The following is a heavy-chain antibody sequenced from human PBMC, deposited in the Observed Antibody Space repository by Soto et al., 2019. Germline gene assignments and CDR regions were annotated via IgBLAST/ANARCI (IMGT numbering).Heavy chain of an antibody. J-gene: IGHJ4*02. Sequence: QVQLVQSGAEVKKPGASVRFSCKTSGYTFTDYALHWVRQAPGQTLEWLGWIATGNGNTRFSQKFQGRVTITSDKSATTAYTELTSLRSEDTAVYYCAKASRMWTPDYWGQGTLVTVSS. CDR3: AKASRMWTPDY. V-gene: IGHV1-3*04. D-gene: IGHD2-21*01. CDR2: IATGNGNT. CDR1: GYTFTDYA.